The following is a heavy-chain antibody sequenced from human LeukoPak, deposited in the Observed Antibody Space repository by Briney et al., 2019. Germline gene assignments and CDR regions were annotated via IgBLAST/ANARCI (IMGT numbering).Heavy chain of an antibody. J-gene: IGHJ4*02. D-gene: IGHD3-9*01. V-gene: IGHV5-51*01. CDR3: ATSVYDILTGYYTLDY. CDR2: IYPGDSDT. Sequence: GESLKISCKGSGYSFTSYWIGWVRQVPGKGLEWMGIIYPGDSDTRYSPSFQGQVTISADKSISTAYLQWSSLKASDTAMYYCATSVYDILTGYYTLDYWGQGTLVTVSS. CDR1: GYSFTSYW.